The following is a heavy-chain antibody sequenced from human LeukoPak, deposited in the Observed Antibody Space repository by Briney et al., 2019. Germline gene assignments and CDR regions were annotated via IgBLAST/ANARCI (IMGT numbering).Heavy chain of an antibody. CDR3: AREWELDPFDY. CDR2: ISGSSSYI. CDR1: GFTFSSYS. D-gene: IGHD1-26*01. Sequence: GGSLRLSCAASGFTFSSYSMNWVRQAPGKGLEWVSSISGSSSYIYYADSLKGRFTISRDDAKNSLYLQMNSLRAEDTAVYYCAREWELDPFDYWGQGTLDTVSS. V-gene: IGHV3-21*01. J-gene: IGHJ4*02.